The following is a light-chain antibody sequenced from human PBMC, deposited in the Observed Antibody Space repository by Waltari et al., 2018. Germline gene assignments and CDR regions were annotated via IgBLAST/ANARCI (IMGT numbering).Light chain of an antibody. CDR3: ATWDDSLNGQVV. J-gene: IGLJ2*01. CDR1: SSNIGRNT. V-gene: IGLV1-44*01. Sequence: QSVLTQPPSASGTPGQGVTISCSGSSSNIGRNTVSWYQQLPGTAPKLVVYFNNQRPSGVPDRFSVSKSDTSASLAIGGLQSEDEADYYCATWDDSLNGQVVFGGGTKLTV. CDR2: FNN.